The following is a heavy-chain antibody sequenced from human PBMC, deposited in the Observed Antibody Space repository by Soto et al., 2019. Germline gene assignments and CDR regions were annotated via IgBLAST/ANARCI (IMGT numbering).Heavy chain of an antibody. CDR3: ARDWGVYDSDIRTHIPHLDS. CDR2: IRIGRSII. D-gene: IGHD3-22*01. CDR1: GFTFSRNG. V-gene: IGHV3-48*02. Sequence: EVQLVESGGGLVQPGGSLRLSCEASGFTFSRNGMNWVGQAPGKGLEWVPFIRIGRSIIQYADSVRGRFTISRDNAKSSLYLQMNSLRDEDTAVYYCARDWGVYDSDIRTHIPHLDSWGQGTLVTVSS. J-gene: IGHJ4*02.